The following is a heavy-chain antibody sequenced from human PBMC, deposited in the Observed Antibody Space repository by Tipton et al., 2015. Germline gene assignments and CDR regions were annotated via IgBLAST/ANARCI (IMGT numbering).Heavy chain of an antibody. CDR1: SDSISKYY. V-gene: IGHV4-59*01. D-gene: IGHD4-23*01. J-gene: IGHJ4*02. CDR2: IRYTGIT. Sequence: TLSLTCTVSSDSISKYYWTWIRQPPGKELQWIGYIRYTGITNYNPSLKSRVTISVDTSKTQFFLKVSSVTAADTAMYYCVRARGRHGGLFDSWGQGTLVIVSS. CDR3: VRARGRHGGLFDS.